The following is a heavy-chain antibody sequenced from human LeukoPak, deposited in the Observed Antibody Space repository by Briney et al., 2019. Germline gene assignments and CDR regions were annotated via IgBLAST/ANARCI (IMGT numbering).Heavy chain of an antibody. J-gene: IGHJ4*02. D-gene: IGHD6-13*01. CDR3: ARDRVAAAGTDY. CDR2: IYTSGST. V-gene: IGHV4-4*07. Sequence: TSETLSLTCTVSGGSISSYYWSWIRQPAGKGLEWIGRIYTSGSTNYNPSLKSRVTILVDKSKNQFSLKLSSVTAADTAVYYCARDRVAAAGTDYWGQGTLVTVSS. CDR1: GGSISSYY.